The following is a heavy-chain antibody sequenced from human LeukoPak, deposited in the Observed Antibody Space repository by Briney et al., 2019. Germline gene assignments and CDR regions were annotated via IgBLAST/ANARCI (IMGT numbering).Heavy chain of an antibody. V-gene: IGHV3-30*18. CDR1: GFTFSSYG. J-gene: IGHJ4*02. Sequence: GRSLRLSCAASGFTFSSYGMHWVRQAPGKGLEWVAVISYDGSNKYYADSVKGRFTTSRDNSKNTLYLQMNSLRAEDTAVYYCAKGGYYDILTGYYPPFDYWGQGTLVTVSS. D-gene: IGHD3-9*01. CDR3: AKGGYYDILTGYYPPFDY. CDR2: ISYDGSNK.